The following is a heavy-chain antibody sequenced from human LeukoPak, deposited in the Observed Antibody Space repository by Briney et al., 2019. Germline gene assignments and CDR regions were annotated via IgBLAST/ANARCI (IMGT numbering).Heavy chain of an antibody. CDR3: ARDGYTYGTGAFDI. CDR2: IWHDGVNK. V-gene: IGHV3-33*01. J-gene: IGHJ3*02. Sequence: GGSLRLSCAASGFTFSSYGMDWVRQAPGKGLEGVAVIWHDGVNKYYADSVKGRFTISRDNSKNTLYLQMNSLRAEDTAVYYCARDGYTYGTGAFDIWGQGTMVTVSS. D-gene: IGHD5-18*01. CDR1: GFTFSSYG.